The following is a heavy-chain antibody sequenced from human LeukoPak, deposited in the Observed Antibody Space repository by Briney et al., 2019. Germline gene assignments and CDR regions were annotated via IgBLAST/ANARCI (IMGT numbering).Heavy chain of an antibody. CDR2: IYSGGRT. J-gene: IGHJ4*02. V-gene: IGHV3-66*01. CDR3: ARDPSYGALDY. CDR1: GFTVSRNY. D-gene: IGHD4-17*01. Sequence: GGSLRLSCAASGFTVSRNYMSWVRQAPGKGLEWVSVIYSGGRTYYADSVKGRFTISRDNSKNTLYLQMNRLRAEDTAVYYCARDPSYGALDYWGQGTLVTVSS.